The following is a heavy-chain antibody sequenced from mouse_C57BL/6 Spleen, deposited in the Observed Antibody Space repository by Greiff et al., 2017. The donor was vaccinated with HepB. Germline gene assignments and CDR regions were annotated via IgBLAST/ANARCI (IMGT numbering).Heavy chain of an antibody. CDR2: IDPENGDT. CDR1: GFNIKDDY. Sequence: VQLQQSGAELVRPGASVKLSCTASGFNIKDDYMHWVKQRPEQGLEWIGWIDPENGDTEYASKFQGKATITADTSSNPAYLQLSSLTSEDTAVYYCTRYGNYGYWGQGTTLTVSS. D-gene: IGHD2-1*01. V-gene: IGHV14-4*01. J-gene: IGHJ2*01. CDR3: TRYGNYGY.